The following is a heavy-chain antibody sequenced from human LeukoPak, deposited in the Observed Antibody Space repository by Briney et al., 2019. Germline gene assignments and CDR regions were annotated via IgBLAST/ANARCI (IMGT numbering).Heavy chain of an antibody. Sequence: KTSETLSLTCAVYGGSFSGYYWSWIRQPPGKGLEWIGEINHSGSTNYNPSLKSRVTISVDTSKNQFSLKLSSVTAADTAVYNCASDYYDSSGYQLGGQGTLVTVSS. J-gene: IGHJ4*02. D-gene: IGHD3-22*01. CDR1: GGSFSGYY. V-gene: IGHV4-34*01. CDR3: ASDYYDSSGYQL. CDR2: INHSGST.